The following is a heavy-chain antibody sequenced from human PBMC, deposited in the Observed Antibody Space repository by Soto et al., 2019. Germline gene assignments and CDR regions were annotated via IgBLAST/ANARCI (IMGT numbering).Heavy chain of an antibody. Sequence: ASVKVSCTTSGYTFTEYDLNWVRQAPGQGLEYMGWVSPENRNAGYAPQFRGRVSMTTDTSISTAYLELTNLTYEDTAVYYCVRGPDYEGYFDYWGQGTLVTVSS. V-gene: IGHV1-8*01. CDR1: GYTFTEYD. D-gene: IGHD3-22*01. CDR2: VSPENRNA. J-gene: IGHJ4*02. CDR3: VRGPDYEGYFDY.